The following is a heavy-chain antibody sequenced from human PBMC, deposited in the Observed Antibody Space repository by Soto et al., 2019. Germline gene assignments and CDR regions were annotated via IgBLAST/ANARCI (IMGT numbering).Heavy chain of an antibody. CDR1: GGSISSYY. J-gene: IGHJ4*02. V-gene: IGHV4-59*08. Sequence: SETLSLTCTVSGGSISSYYWSWIRQPPGKGLEWIGYIYYSGSTNYNSSLKSRVTISIDTSKSQFSLKLNSVTAADTAIYYCAILEGLATISYYFDFWGPRALVTVSS. D-gene: IGHD3-9*01. CDR2: IYYSGST. CDR3: AILEGLATISYYFDF.